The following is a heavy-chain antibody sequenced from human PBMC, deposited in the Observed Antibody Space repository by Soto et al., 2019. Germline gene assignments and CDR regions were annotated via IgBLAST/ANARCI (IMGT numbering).Heavy chain of an antibody. CDR3: ARDYMTTVTTGGYNWFDP. CDR2: IYYSGST. J-gene: IGHJ5*02. Sequence: SETLSLTCTVSGGSISSGGYYWSWIRQHPGKGLEWIGYIYYSGSTYYNPSLKSRVTISVDTPKNQFSLKLSSVTAADTAVYYCARDYMTTVTTGGYNWFDPWGQGTLVTVSS. V-gene: IGHV4-31*03. D-gene: IGHD4-17*01. CDR1: GGSISSGGYY.